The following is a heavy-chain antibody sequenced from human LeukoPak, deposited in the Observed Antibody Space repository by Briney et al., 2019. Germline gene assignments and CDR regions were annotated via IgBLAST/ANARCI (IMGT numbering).Heavy chain of an antibody. V-gene: IGHV3-43*02. CDR1: GFIFHDFA. CDR2: ISGDGDTT. CDR3: TKDFAPFPAPPFDP. Sequence: GGSLRLSCAASGFIFHDFAMHWVRQAPGKGLDWVSFISGDGDTTYYADSVQGRFTISRDNSKNSLYLQMNSLRTEDAALYYCTKDFAPFPAPPFDPWGQGTLVTVSS. D-gene: IGHD6-6*01. J-gene: IGHJ5*02.